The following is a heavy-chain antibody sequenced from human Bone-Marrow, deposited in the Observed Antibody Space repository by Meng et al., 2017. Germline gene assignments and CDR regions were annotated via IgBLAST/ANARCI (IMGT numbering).Heavy chain of an antibody. J-gene: IGHJ3*02. CDR3: ASDLSSSCFYYAFDI. D-gene: IGHD2-2*01. V-gene: IGHV4-59*01. CDR2: IYYSGST. CDR1: GGSISSYY. Sequence: SETLSLTCTVSGGSISSYYWSWIRQPPGKGLEWIGYIYYSGSTNYNPSLKSRVTISVDTSKNQFSLKLSSVTVADTAVYYCASDLSSSCFYYAFDIWGQGTMVTVSS.